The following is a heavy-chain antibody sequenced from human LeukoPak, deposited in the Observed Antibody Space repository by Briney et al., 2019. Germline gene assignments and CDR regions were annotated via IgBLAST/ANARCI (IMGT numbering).Heavy chain of an antibody. J-gene: IGHJ2*01. V-gene: IGHV4-34*01. D-gene: IGHD4-17*01. Sequence: SDTLSLTCAVYGGSFSGYYWSWIRQPPGKGLEWIGEINHSGSTNYNPSLKSRVTLSVDTSKNQFSLKLSSVTAADTAVYHCARGDDYGDSPPHWYFDLWGRGTLVTV. CDR2: INHSGST. CDR1: GGSFSGYY. CDR3: ARGDDYGDSPPHWYFDL.